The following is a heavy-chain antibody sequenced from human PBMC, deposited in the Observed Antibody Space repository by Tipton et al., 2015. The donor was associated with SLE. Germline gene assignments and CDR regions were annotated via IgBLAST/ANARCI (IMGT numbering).Heavy chain of an antibody. J-gene: IGHJ4*02. D-gene: IGHD3-16*01. CDR3: ARTNGGGATFFDY. CDR2: IYYGGST. V-gene: IGHV4-38-2*01. Sequence: LRLSCAASGFTFSNYAMSWIRQPPGKGLEWIGSIYYGGSTFYNPSLKSRVTVSVDTSKNQFSLKLTSVIAADTAVYYCARTNGGGATFFDYWGQGVLVTVSS. CDR1: GFTFSNYA.